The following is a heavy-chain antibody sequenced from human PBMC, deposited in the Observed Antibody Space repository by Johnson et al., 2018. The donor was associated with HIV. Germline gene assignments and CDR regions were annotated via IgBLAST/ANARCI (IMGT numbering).Heavy chain of an antibody. J-gene: IGHJ3*02. CDR3: ARDRCSSTSCIDGFDI. Sequence: QVQLVESGGGVVQPGRSLRLSCAASGFTFSSYGMHWVRQAPGKGLGWVAVIGYDGSNKYYADSVKGRFTISRDNSKNTLYLQMNSLRAEDTAVYYCARDRCSSTSCIDGFDIWGQGTMVTVSS. D-gene: IGHD2-2*01. CDR1: GFTFSSYG. CDR2: IGYDGSNK. V-gene: IGHV3-33*01.